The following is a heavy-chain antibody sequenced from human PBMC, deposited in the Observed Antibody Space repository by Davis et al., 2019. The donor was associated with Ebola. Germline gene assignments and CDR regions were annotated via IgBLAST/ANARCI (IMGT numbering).Heavy chain of an antibody. CDR3: TSTAGSVDY. CDR1: GFTFSGSA. CDR2: IRSKANSYAT. V-gene: IGHV3-73*01. J-gene: IGHJ4*02. Sequence: GESLKISCAASGFTFSGSAMHWVRQASGKGLEWVGRIRSKANSYATAYAASVKGRFTISRDDSKNTAYLQMNSLKTEDTAVYYCTSTAGSVDYRGQGTLVTVSS. D-gene: IGHD1-26*01.